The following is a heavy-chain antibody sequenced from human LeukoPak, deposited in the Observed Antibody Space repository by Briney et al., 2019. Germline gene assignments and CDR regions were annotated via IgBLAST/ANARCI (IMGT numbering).Heavy chain of an antibody. CDR3: ARDPSGHWYFDL. V-gene: IGHV3-23*01. D-gene: IGHD7-27*01. Sequence: GGSLRLSCAASGFIFSSYAMTWVRQAPGRGLEWLSTISGSGTTTYYVDSVKGRFTVSRDNSKNTLYLQMHRLRAEDTAVYYCARDPSGHWYFDLWGRGTLVTVSS. J-gene: IGHJ2*01. CDR2: ISGSGTTT. CDR1: GFIFSSYA.